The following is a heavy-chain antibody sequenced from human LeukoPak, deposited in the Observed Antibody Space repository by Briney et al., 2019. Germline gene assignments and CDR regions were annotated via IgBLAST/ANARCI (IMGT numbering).Heavy chain of an antibody. CDR3: ARGGGGGYCSGGSCYSPHGMDV. D-gene: IGHD2-15*01. CDR1: GGTFISYA. V-gene: IGHV1-69*13. Sequence: SVKVSCKAAGGTFISYAISGVGQAPGQGGEGMGGIIPIFGTANYAQKFQGRVTITADDSTSTASLELSSLRSEDTAVYYCARGGGGGYCSGGSCYSPHGMDVWGKGTTVTVSS. CDR2: IIPIFGTA. J-gene: IGHJ6*04.